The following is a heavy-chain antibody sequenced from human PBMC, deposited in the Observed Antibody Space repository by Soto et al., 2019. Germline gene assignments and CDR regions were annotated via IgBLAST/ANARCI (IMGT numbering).Heavy chain of an antibody. J-gene: IGHJ6*03. CDR2: IYYSGST. D-gene: IGHD3-10*01. V-gene: IGHV4-31*03. CDR1: GGSISSGGYY. CDR3: PRGVGASEYYPSNYMDV. Sequence: SETLSLTCTVSGGSISSGGYYWSWIRQHPGKGLGWIGYIYYSGSTYYNPSLKSRVTISVDTSKNQFSLKLSSVTAAETAVYDCPRGVGASEYYPSNYMDVCAKGTTLTLSS.